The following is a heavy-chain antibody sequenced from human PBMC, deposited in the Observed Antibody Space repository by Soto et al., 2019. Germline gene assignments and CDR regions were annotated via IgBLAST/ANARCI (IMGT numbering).Heavy chain of an antibody. V-gene: IGHV1-3*01. J-gene: IGHJ5*02. CDR3: ARAPQQLLTNWFDP. CDR1: GYTFTSYA. D-gene: IGHD6-13*01. CDR2: INAGNGNT. Sequence: ASVKVSCKASGYTFTSYAMHWVRQAPGQRLEWMGWINAGNGNTKYSQKFQGRVTITRDTSASTAYMELSSLRSEDTAVYYCARAPQQLLTNWFDPWGQGTLVTV.